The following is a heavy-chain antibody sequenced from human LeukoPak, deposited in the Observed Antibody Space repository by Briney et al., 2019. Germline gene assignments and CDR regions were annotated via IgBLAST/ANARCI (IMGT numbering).Heavy chain of an antibody. D-gene: IGHD2-2*02. CDR2: INSDGSST. Sequence: GGSLRLSCAASGFTFSSYWMHWVRQAPGKGLVWVSRINSDGSSTSYADSVKGRFTISRDNAKNTLYLQMNSLRAEDTAVYYCASIRAQDAFDIWGQGTMVTVSS. CDR3: ASIRAQDAFDI. V-gene: IGHV3-74*01. CDR1: GFTFSSYW. J-gene: IGHJ3*02.